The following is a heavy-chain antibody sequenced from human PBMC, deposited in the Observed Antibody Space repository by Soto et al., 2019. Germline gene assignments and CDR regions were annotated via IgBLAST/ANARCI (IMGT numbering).Heavy chain of an antibody. Sequence: GASVKVSCKASGYTFTSYAMHWVHQAPGQRLEWMGWINAGNGNTKYSQKFQGRVTITRDTSASTAYMELSSLIPEDTALYYCAQDMARSTIFGVVPDIWGQGTLVTVSS. D-gene: IGHD3-3*01. J-gene: IGHJ4*02. CDR1: GYTFTSYA. V-gene: IGHV1-3*01. CDR2: INAGNGNT. CDR3: AQDMARSTIFGVVPDI.